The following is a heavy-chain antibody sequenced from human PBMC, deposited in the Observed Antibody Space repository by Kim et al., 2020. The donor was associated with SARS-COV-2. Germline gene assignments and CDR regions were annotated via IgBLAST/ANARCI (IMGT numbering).Heavy chain of an antibody. Sequence: YHHPSLKSQVTVSVDTSKNRFSLKLSSVTAADTAVYYCARRVTYPSWFDPWGQGTLVTVSS. J-gene: IGHJ5*02. D-gene: IGHD2-21*02. V-gene: IGHV4-39*01. CDR3: ARRVTYPSWFDP.